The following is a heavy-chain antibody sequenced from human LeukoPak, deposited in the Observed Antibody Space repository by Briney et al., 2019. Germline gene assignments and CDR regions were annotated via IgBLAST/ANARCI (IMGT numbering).Heavy chain of an antibody. Sequence: GGSLRLSCAASGFTFSSYWMSWVRQAPGKGLEWVANIKQDGSEKYYVDSVKGRFTISRDNAKNSLYLQMYSLRAEDTAVYYCARVPRRVVRGVILFYFDYWGQGTLVTVSS. D-gene: IGHD3-10*01. V-gene: IGHV3-7*01. CDR3: ARVPRRVVRGVILFYFDY. J-gene: IGHJ4*02. CDR1: GFTFSSYW. CDR2: IKQDGSEK.